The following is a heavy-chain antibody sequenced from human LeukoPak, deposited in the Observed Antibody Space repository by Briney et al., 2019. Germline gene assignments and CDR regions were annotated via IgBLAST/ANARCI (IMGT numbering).Heavy chain of an antibody. Sequence: GGSLRLSCAASGFTFSSFPMHWVRQAPGKGLEWVAVISYDGSNKYSADSVKGRFTISRDNSKNTLYLQMDSLRAEDTALYYCARSVYFDYWGQGTLVTVSS. V-gene: IGHV3-30-3*01. J-gene: IGHJ4*02. CDR3: ARSVYFDY. CDR2: ISYDGSNK. CDR1: GFTFSSFP.